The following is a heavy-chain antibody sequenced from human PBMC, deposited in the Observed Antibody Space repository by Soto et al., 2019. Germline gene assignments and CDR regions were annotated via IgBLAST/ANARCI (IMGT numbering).Heavy chain of an antibody. CDR1: GGSISSGDYY. V-gene: IGHV4-30-4*01. CDR3: ARHLYGSGERFDP. J-gene: IGHJ5*02. D-gene: IGHD3-10*01. Sequence: PSETLSLTCTVSGGSISSGDYYWSWIRQPPGKGLEWIGYIYYSGSTYYNPSLKSRVTISVDKSKNQFSLKLSSVTAADTAVYYCARHLYGSGERFDPSGQGTLVTVSS. CDR2: IYYSGST.